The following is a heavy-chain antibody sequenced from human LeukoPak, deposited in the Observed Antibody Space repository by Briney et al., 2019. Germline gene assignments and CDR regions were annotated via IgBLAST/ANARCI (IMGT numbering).Heavy chain of an antibody. V-gene: IGHV3-30-3*01. CDR2: ISYDGSNK. D-gene: IGHD2-2*02. Sequence: PGRSLRLSCAASGFTFSSYAMHWVRQAPGKGLEWVAVISYDGSNKYYADSVKGRFTISRDNSKNTLYLQMNGLRAEDTAVYYCARGYCSSTSRYTVVYWGQGTLVTVSS. J-gene: IGHJ4*02. CDR3: ARGYCSSTSRYTVVY. CDR1: GFTFSSYA.